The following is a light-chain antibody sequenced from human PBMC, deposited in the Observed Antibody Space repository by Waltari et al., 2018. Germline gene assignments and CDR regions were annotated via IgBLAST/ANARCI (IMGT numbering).Light chain of an antibody. CDR1: QSITNW. J-gene: IGKJ1*01. CDR3: QQYDNYWT. Sequence: DIQMTQSPSTLSASVGDRVTITCRASQSITNWLAWYQQKPGKAPKLLIYRACNLESGVPARFSGSGSGTEFTLTISSLQPDDFATNYCQQYDNYWTFVQGAKVEI. V-gene: IGKV1-5*03. CDR2: RAC.